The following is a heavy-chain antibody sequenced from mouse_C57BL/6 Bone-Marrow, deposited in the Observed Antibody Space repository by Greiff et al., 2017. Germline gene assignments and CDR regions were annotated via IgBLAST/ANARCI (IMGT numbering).Heavy chain of an antibody. CDR3: ARRRQTWFAY. Sequence: EVQRVESGGGLVQPGGSLKLSCAASGFTFSDYYMYWVRQTPEKRLEWVAYISNGGGSTYYPDTVKGRFTISRDTAKNTRYLQMRRLKSEDTAMYYCARRRQTWFAYWGQGTLVTVSA. D-gene: IGHD3-2*01. CDR1: GFTFSDYY. V-gene: IGHV5-12*01. CDR2: ISNGGGST. J-gene: IGHJ3*01.